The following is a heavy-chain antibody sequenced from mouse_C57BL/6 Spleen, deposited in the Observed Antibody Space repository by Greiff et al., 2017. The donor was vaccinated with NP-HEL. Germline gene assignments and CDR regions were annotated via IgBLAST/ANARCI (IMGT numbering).Heavy chain of an antibody. CDR1: GYTFTDYY. CDR2: INPNNGGT. Sequence: VQLQQSGPELVKPGASVKISCKASGYTFTDYYMNWVKQSHGKSLEWIGDINPNNGGTSYNQKFKGKATLTVDKSSSTAYMELRSLTSEDSAVYYCARDLYDYDDYLDYWGQGTTLTVSS. V-gene: IGHV1-26*01. CDR3: ARDLYDYDDYLDY. D-gene: IGHD2-4*01. J-gene: IGHJ2*01.